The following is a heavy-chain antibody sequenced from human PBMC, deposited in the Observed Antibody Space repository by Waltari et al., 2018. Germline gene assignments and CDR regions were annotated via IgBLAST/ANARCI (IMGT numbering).Heavy chain of an antibody. CDR1: GGSISSSSYY. CDR2: IYYSGST. Sequence: QLQLQESGPGLVKPSETLSLTCTVSGGSISSSSYYWGWIRQPPGKGLEWIGSIYYSGSTYYNPSLKSRVTISVDTSKNQFSLKLSSVTAADTAVYYCASFRQLAHYNYDYWGQGTLVTVSS. J-gene: IGHJ4*02. V-gene: IGHV4-39*01. CDR3: ASFRQLAHYNYDY. D-gene: IGHD6-6*01.